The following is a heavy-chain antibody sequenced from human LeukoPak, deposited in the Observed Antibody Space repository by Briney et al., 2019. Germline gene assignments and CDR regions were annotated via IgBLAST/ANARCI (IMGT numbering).Heavy chain of an antibody. D-gene: IGHD3-3*01. J-gene: IGHJ4*02. CDR1: GHTFTSYG. CDR2: ISAYNGNT. Sequence: ASVKVSCKASGHTFTSYGINWVRQAPGQGLEWMGWISAYNGNTNYAQKLQGRVTMTTDTSTSTAYMELRSLRSDDTAVYYCARGGAITIFGVVTAPYYWGQGTLVTVSS. CDR3: ARGGAITIFGVVTAPYY. V-gene: IGHV1-18*01.